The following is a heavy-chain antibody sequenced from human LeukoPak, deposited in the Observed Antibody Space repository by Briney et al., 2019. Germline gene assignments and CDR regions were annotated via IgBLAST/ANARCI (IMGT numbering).Heavy chain of an antibody. CDR1: GFTFSSYA. CDR3: AKEGPYSGSYPDV. Sequence: PGGSLRLSCAASGFTFSSYAMSWVRQAPGKGLEWVSGNSASGGSTYYADSVKGRFTISRDNSKNTLYLQMNSLRAEDTAVYYCAKEGPYSGSYPDVWGRGTTVTISS. CDR2: NSASGGST. J-gene: IGHJ6*02. D-gene: IGHD1-26*01. V-gene: IGHV3-23*01.